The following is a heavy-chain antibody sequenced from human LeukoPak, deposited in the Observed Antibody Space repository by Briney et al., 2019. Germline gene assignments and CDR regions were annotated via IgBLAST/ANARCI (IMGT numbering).Heavy chain of an antibody. CDR2: IIPIFGTA. Sequence: SVKVSCKAFGGTFSSYAISWVRQAPGQGLEWMGGIIPIFGTANYAQKFQGRVTITTDESTSTAYMELSSLRSEDTAVYYCARAPHYYGSNSPFQHWGQGTLVTVSS. D-gene: IGHD3-22*01. CDR1: GGTFSSYA. V-gene: IGHV1-69*05. J-gene: IGHJ1*01. CDR3: ARAPHYYGSNSPFQH.